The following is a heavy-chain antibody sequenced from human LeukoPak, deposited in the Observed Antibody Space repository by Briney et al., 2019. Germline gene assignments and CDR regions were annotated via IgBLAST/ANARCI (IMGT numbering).Heavy chain of an antibody. CDR3: ARVGLGGSEYFQH. J-gene: IGHJ1*01. Sequence: PGGSLRLSCAAFGFRFSSYWMSWVRQAPGKGPEWVANIKEDGSEKYYVDSVKGRFTISRDNAKNSLYLQMDSLGVEDTAVYYCARVGLGGSEYFQHWGQGTLVTVSS. CDR2: IKEDGSEK. CDR1: GFRFSSYW. D-gene: IGHD1-26*01. V-gene: IGHV3-7*01.